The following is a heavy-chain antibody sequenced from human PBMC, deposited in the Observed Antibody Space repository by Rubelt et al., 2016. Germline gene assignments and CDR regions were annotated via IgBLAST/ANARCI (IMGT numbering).Heavy chain of an antibody. V-gene: IGHV3-33*01. D-gene: IGHD3-22*01. CDR3: ARWPYYYDSSGSGY. CDR1: RNYG. CDR2: IYYDGSNK. Sequence: RNYGMHWVRQAPGKGLEWVALIYYDGSNKYCADSVKGRFTISRDNSKNTLYLQMNSLRDEDTAVYYCARWPYYYDSSGSGYWGQGTLVTVSS. J-gene: IGHJ4*02.